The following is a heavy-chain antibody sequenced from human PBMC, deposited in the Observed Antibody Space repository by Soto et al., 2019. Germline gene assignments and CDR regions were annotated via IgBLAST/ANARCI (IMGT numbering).Heavy chain of an antibody. Sequence: QVQLQESGPGLVKPSETLSLTCTVSGDYISSHYWSWIRQPPGKGLEWIGYVYHSGKTDSNPSLKSWVTISMDTSKNQISLSLTSVTAADAAVYYCARPKGIAPAIWYFDLWGRGTLVTVSS. CDR3: ARPKGIAPAIWYFDL. CDR1: GDYISSHY. J-gene: IGHJ2*01. CDR2: VYHSGKT. D-gene: IGHD6-13*01. V-gene: IGHV4-59*08.